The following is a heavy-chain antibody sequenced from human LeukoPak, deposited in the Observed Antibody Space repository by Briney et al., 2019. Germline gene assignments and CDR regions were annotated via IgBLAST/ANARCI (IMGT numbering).Heavy chain of an antibody. V-gene: IGHV1-18*01. J-gene: IGHJ4*02. D-gene: IGHD3-22*01. CDR2: ISAYNGNT. CDR1: GYTFTSYG. Sequence: ASVKVSCKASGYTFTSYGISWVRQAPGQGLEWMGWISAYNGNTNYAQKLQGRVTMTTDTSTSTAYMELRSLRSDDTAVYYCARDLSYDSSGCWLHWGQGTLVTVSS. CDR3: ARDLSYDSSGCWLH.